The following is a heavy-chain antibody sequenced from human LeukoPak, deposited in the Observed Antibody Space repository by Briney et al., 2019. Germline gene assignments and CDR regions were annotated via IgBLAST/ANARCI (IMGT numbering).Heavy chain of an antibody. Sequence: GESLKISCKGSGYSFTTYWIAWVRQMPGKGLEWMGIIYPGDSDITYSPSFQGQVTISADKSISTAYLQWSSLKASDTAMYYCARLSVTNYYYYYYMDVWGKGTTVTVSS. CDR3: ARLSVTNYYYYYYMDV. CDR2: IYPGDSDI. J-gene: IGHJ6*03. D-gene: IGHD4-11*01. CDR1: GYSFTTYW. V-gene: IGHV5-51*01.